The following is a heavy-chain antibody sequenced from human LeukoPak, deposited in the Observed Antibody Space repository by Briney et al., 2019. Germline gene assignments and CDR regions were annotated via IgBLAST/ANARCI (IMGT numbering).Heavy chain of an antibody. CDR3: AKDPFSAMANSWFDP. J-gene: IGHJ5*02. V-gene: IGHV3-23*01. Sequence: GGSLRLSCAASGFTFSSYGMSWVRQAPGKGLEWVSAISGSGGSTYYADSVKGRFTISRDNSKNTLYLQMNSLRAEDTAVYYCAKDPFSAMANSWFDPWGQGTLVTVSS. D-gene: IGHD5-18*01. CDR1: GFTFSSYG. CDR2: ISGSGGST.